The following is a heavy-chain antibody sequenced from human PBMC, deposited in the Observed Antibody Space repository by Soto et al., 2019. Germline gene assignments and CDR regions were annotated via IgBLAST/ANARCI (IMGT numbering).Heavy chain of an antibody. D-gene: IGHD6-13*01. J-gene: IGHJ2*01. CDR2: IYYSGST. CDR3: ARGEYSRNYWYFDL. V-gene: IGHV4-39*01. CDR1: GGSISSSSYY. Sequence: QLQLQESGPGLVKPSETLSLTCTVSGGSISSSSYYWGWIRQPPGKGLEWIGSIYYSGSTYYNPSLKSRVTISVDTSKNQFSLKLSSVTAADTAVYYCARGEYSRNYWYFDLWGRGTLVTVSS.